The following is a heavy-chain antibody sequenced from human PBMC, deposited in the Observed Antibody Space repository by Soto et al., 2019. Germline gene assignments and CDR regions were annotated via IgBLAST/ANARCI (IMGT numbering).Heavy chain of an antibody. Sequence: GASVKVSCKASGYTFTSYGISWVRQAPGQGLEWMGWISAYNGNTNYAQKFQGRVTITADESTSTAYMELSSLRSEDTAVYYCARDGGVQLWSPFDYWGQGTLVTVSS. CDR1: GYTFTSYG. V-gene: IGHV1-18*01. CDR2: ISAYNGNT. CDR3: ARDGGVQLWSPFDY. D-gene: IGHD5-18*01. J-gene: IGHJ4*02.